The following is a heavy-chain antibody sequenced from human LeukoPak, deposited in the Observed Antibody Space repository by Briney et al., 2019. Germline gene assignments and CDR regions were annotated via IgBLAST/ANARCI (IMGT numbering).Heavy chain of an antibody. CDR3: ARLGYCSSTSCFDYYYYMDV. J-gene: IGHJ6*03. D-gene: IGHD2-2*01. Sequence: PGGSLRLSCAASGFTFSSYAMSWVRQAPGKGLEWVSAISGSGGSTYYADSVKGRFTISRDNSKNTLYLQMNSLRAEDTAVYYCARLGYCSSTSCFDYYYYMDVWGKGTTVTISS. V-gene: IGHV3-23*01. CDR1: GFTFSSYA. CDR2: ISGSGGST.